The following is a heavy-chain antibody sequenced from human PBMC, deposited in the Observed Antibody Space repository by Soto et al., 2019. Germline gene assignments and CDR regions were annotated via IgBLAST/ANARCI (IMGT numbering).Heavy chain of an antibody. J-gene: IGHJ4*02. V-gene: IGHV3-23*01. CDR2: ISAGGGTT. Sequence: EVQLLESGGGLVQPGGSLRLSCVASGSTFSSFSMTWVRQAPGKGLEWVSAISAGGGTTNYADSVKDRFTISRDNSKSTLFLEMRSLRAEDTAVYYCAKYGRDNSAWKADYWGQGTLVTVSS. CDR1: GSTFSSFS. D-gene: IGHD6-19*01. CDR3: AKYGRDNSAWKADY.